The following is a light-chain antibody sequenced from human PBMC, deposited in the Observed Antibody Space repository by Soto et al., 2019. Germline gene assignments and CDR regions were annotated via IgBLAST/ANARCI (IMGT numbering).Light chain of an antibody. V-gene: IGLV2-23*01. CDR1: NNDIGRFDF. CDR3: CSYGSSSTYV. Sequence: QSALTQPASLSGSPGQSITISCTGTNNDIGRFDFVSWYQQHPGNSPKLMIYEGNRRPSGVSDRFSGSKSGNTASLTISGLQAEDEADYYCCSYGSSSTYVFGSGTKLTVL. J-gene: IGLJ1*01. CDR2: EGN.